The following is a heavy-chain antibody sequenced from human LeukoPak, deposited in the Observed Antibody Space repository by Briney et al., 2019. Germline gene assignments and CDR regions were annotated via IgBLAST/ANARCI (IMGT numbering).Heavy chain of an antibody. D-gene: IGHD3-10*01. CDR2: IYYSGST. CDR1: GGSISSYY. CDR3: ARGLLYYGSGMGFDP. V-gene: IGHV4-59*01. J-gene: IGHJ5*02. Sequence: SETLSLTCTVSGGSISSYYWSWIRQPPGKGLERIGYIYYSGSTNYNPSLKSRVTISVDTSKNQFSLKLSSVTAADTAVYYCARGLLYYGSGMGFDPWGQGTLVTVSS.